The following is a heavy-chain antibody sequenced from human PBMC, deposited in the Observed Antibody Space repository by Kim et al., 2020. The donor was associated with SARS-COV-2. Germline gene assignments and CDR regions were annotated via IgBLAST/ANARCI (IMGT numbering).Heavy chain of an antibody. Sequence: SETLSLTCTVSGGSISSGGYYWSWIRQHPGKGLEWIGYIYYSGSTYYNPSLKSRVTISVDTSKNQFSLKLSSVTAADTAVYYCARELKDIGPNWFDPWGQGTLVTVSS. J-gene: IGHJ5*02. CDR1: GGSISSGGYY. V-gene: IGHV4-31*03. CDR2: IYYSGST. CDR3: ARELKDIGPNWFDP. D-gene: IGHD5-12*01.